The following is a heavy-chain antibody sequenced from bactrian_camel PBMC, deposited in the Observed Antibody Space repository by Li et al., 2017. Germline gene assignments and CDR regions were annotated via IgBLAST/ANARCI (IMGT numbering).Heavy chain of an antibody. Sequence: HVQLVESGGASVQVGGSLTLSCYASGYVFSTCGMSWYRRRPGKGRELVARLDGDTPTRYISDVKGRFTIYRDNAKNTLYLQMTSMKTEDTAVYICTADRRNGYTCSVDDYWGQGTQVTVS. CDR3: TADRRNGYTCSVDDY. D-gene: IGHD3*01. V-gene: IGHV3S53*01. CDR1: GYVFSTCG. J-gene: IGHJ4*01. CDR2: LDGDTPT.